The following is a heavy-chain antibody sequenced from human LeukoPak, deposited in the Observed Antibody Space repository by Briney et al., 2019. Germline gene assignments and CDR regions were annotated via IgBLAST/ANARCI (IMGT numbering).Heavy chain of an antibody. Sequence: GSLRLSCAASGFTFNRYGMSWIRQPPGKGLEWIGYIYYSGSTNYNPSLKSRVTISVDTSKNQFSLKLSSVTAADTAVYYCARVLDSSSFLVLDYWGQGTLVTVSS. CDR3: ARVLDSSSFLVLDY. V-gene: IGHV4-59*01. J-gene: IGHJ4*02. CDR2: IYYSGST. CDR1: GFTFNRYG. D-gene: IGHD6-6*01.